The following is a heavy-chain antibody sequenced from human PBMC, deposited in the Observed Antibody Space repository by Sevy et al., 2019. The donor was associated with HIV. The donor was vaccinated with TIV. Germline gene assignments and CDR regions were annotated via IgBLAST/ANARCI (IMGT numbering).Heavy chain of an antibody. V-gene: IGHV3-11*01. CDR3: ARDHVKDGDLGDYYYFAMDV. Sequence: GGSLRLSCAASGFTFSDYYMSWIRQAPGKGLEWISYISGSDDAIYYADSVKGQFSISRDNAKNSLYLQLTSLRPEDTAVYYCARDHVKDGDLGDYYYFAMDVWGQGTTVTVSS. J-gene: IGHJ6*02. CDR1: GFTFSDYY. CDR2: ISGSDDAI. D-gene: IGHD4-17*01.